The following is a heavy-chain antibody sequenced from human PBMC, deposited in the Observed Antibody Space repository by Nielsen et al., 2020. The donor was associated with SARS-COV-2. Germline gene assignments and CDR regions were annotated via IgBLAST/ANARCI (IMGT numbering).Heavy chain of an antibody. D-gene: IGHD6-6*01. CDR2: IYYSGST. Sequence: SETLSLTCTVSGGSISSGGYYWSWLRQHPGKGLEWIGYIYYSGSTYYNPSLKSRVTISVDTSKNQFSLKLSSVTAADTAVYYCARSIAARPGPPDAFDIWGQGTMVTVSS. J-gene: IGHJ3*02. CDR1: GGSISSGGYY. CDR3: ARSIAARPGPPDAFDI. V-gene: IGHV4-31*03.